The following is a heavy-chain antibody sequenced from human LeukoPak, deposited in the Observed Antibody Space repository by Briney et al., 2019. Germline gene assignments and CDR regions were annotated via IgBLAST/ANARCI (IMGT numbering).Heavy chain of an antibody. Sequence: GGSLRLSCAASGFTFSSYGMHWVRQAPGKGLEWVAFIRYDGSNKYYADSVKGRFTISRDNSKNTLYLQMNSLRAEDTAVYYCAKDRRDIVVVPALDYWGQGTLVTVSS. J-gene: IGHJ4*02. CDR3: AKDRRDIVVVPALDY. CDR1: GFTFSSYG. D-gene: IGHD2-2*01. V-gene: IGHV3-30*02. CDR2: IRYDGSNK.